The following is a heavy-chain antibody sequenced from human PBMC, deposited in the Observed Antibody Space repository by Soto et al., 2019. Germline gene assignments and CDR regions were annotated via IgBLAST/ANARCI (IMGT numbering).Heavy chain of an antibody. D-gene: IGHD6-19*01. J-gene: IGHJ3*02. Sequence: SETLSLTCAVYGGSFSGYYWSWIRQPPGKGLEWIGEINHSGSTNYNPSLKSRVTISVDTSKNQFSLKLSSVTAADTAVYYCARLTPSKYYSSGWYLGAFDIWGQGTMVTVSS. CDR1: GGSFSGYY. V-gene: IGHV4-34*01. CDR3: ARLTPSKYYSSGWYLGAFDI. CDR2: INHSGST.